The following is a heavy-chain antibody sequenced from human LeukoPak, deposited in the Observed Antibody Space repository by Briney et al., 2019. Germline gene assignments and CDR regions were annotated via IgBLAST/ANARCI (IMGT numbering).Heavy chain of an antibody. D-gene: IGHD5-18*01. CDR3: AKTDVYSYGYAFDI. Sequence: GGSLRLSCAASGFTFSSYAMSWVRQAPGKGLEWVSGISGSGGTTYYADSAKGRFTISRDNSKNTLYLQMNSLRAEDTAVYYCAKTDVYSYGYAFDIWGQGTMLTVSS. CDR2: ISGSGGTT. CDR1: GFTFSSYA. V-gene: IGHV3-23*01. J-gene: IGHJ3*02.